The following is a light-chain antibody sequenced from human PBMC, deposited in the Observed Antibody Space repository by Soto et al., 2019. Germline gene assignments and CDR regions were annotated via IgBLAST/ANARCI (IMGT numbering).Light chain of an antibody. J-gene: IGKJ3*01. CDR2: AAS. CDR1: QGISSY. CDR3: QQLNSYPSFT. Sequence: DIQMTQSPSSLSASVGDRVTITCRASQGISSYLAWYQQKPGKAPKLLIYAASTLQSGVPSRFSGSGSGTEFTLTISSLQPEDFATYYCQQLNSYPSFTFGPGTKVDIK. V-gene: IGKV1-9*01.